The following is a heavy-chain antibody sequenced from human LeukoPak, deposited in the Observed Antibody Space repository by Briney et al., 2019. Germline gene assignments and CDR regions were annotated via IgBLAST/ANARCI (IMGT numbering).Heavy chain of an antibody. Sequence: SVKVSCKASGGTFSSYAISWVRQAPGQGLEWMGRIIPIFCIANYAQKFQGRVTITADKSTSTAYMELSSLRSEDTAVYYCARDLEYSSSSNWFDPWGQGTLVTVSS. CDR1: GGTFSSYA. CDR3: ARDLEYSSSSNWFDP. D-gene: IGHD6-6*01. CDR2: IIPIFCIA. V-gene: IGHV1-69*04. J-gene: IGHJ5*02.